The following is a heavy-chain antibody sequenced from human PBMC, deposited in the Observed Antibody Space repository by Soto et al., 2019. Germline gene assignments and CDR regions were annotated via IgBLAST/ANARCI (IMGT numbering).Heavy chain of an antibody. Sequence: SVKVSCKASGGTFSSYAISWVRQAPGQGLEWMGGIIPIFGTANYAQKFQGRVTITVDKSTSTAYMELSSLRSEDTAVYYCARALRVGYYYYGMDVWAKGPRSPSP. CDR3: ARALRVGYYYYGMDV. CDR1: GGTFSSYA. V-gene: IGHV1-69*06. D-gene: IGHD1-26*01. J-gene: IGHJ6*02. CDR2: IIPIFGTA.